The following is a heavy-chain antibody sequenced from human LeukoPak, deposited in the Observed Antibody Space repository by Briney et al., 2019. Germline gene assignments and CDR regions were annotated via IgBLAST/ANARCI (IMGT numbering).Heavy chain of an antibody. D-gene: IGHD3-3*01. CDR2: ISTYNGNT. CDR1: GYTFNSYD. Sequence: ASVKVSCEASGYTFNSYDISWVRQAPGQGLEWMAWISTYNGNTNYALKAQGRATMTTDTSTSTAYMELRSLRSDDTAVYYCARVLRYDFWSAYYFDYWGQGTLVTVSS. CDR3: ARVLRYDFWSAYYFDY. V-gene: IGHV1-18*01. J-gene: IGHJ4*02.